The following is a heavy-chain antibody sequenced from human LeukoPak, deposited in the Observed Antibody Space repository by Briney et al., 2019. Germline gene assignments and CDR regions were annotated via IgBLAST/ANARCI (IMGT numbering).Heavy chain of an antibody. Sequence: PGGSLRLSCAASGFTFSSYGMHWVRQAPGKGLEWVAFIRHDGSNKYYADSVKGRFTISRDNSKNTLYLQMNSLRVEDTAVYYCAKDLEDYYDSSGYPFLDYWGQGTLVTVSS. V-gene: IGHV3-30*02. D-gene: IGHD3-22*01. CDR3: AKDLEDYYDSSGYPFLDY. CDR2: IRHDGSNK. CDR1: GFTFSSYG. J-gene: IGHJ4*02.